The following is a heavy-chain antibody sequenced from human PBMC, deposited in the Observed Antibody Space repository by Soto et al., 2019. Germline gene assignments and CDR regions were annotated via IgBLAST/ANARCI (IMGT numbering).Heavy chain of an antibody. CDR1: GYTFINYG. D-gene: IGHD4-17*01. CDR3: ARDVADYGGNDWYFDL. J-gene: IGHJ2*01. Sequence: QVQLVQSGAEVKKPGASVKVSCKASGYTFINYGINWVRQAPGQGLEWMGWISVYNGNTHYGQKFQGRVTMTTDTSTSTASMELRSLRSDDTAVYYCARDVADYGGNDWYFDLWGRGTLVTVSS. V-gene: IGHV1-18*01. CDR2: ISVYNGNT.